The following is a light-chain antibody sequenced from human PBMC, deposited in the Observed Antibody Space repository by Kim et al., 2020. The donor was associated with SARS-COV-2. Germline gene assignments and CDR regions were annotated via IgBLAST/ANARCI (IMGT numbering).Light chain of an antibody. CDR2: DAS. CDR1: QDITNS. CDR3: QQYDCLPST. V-gene: IGKV1-33*01. Sequence: ASVGDRVTITCPASQDITNSLCWYQHKPGKAPNLLIYDASNLETGVPSRFSGSGSGTDFTLSISSLQPEDIATYYCQQYDCLPSTFGQGTRLEIK. J-gene: IGKJ5*01.